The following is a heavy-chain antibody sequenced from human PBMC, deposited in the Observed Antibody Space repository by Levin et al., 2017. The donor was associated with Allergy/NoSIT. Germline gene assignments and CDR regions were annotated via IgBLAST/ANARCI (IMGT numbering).Heavy chain of an antibody. CDR1: GFTFSSYS. Sequence: GGSLRLSCAASGFTFSSYSMNWVRQAPGKGLEWVSSISSSSSYIYYADSVKGRFTISRDNAKNSLYLQMNSLRAEDTAVYYCARGEEDSKYYYYYYYYMDVWGKGTTVTVSS. CDR3: ARGEEDSKYYYYYYYYMDV. V-gene: IGHV3-21*01. CDR2: ISSSSSYI. D-gene: IGHD4-11*01. J-gene: IGHJ6*03.